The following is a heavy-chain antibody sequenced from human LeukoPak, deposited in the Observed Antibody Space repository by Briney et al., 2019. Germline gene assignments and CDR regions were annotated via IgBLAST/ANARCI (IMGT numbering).Heavy chain of an antibody. V-gene: IGHV1-18*01. CDR2: ISAYNGHT. CDR1: GYTFTNYG. CDR3: ARALIGYYFDY. J-gene: IGHJ4*02. Sequence: ASVKVSCKASGYTFTNYGISWVRQAPGQGLEWMGWISAYNGHTKYAQKVQGRVTMTRDTSTSTAYMELSSLRSEDTAVYYCARALIGYYFDYWGQGTLVTVSS. D-gene: IGHD2-8*01.